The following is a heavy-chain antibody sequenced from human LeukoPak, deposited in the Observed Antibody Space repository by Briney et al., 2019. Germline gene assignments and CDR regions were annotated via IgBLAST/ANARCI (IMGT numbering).Heavy chain of an antibody. CDR2: INPDGSEK. CDR3: ARDLAYSRLDY. CDR1: GFSFGSSW. D-gene: IGHD5-18*01. Sequence: GGSLRLSCAASGFSFGSSWMDWVRQAPGKGLEWVASINPDGSEKYSVDSVEGRFTISRDNAKNLLYLQVNSLRVEDTAFYYCARDLAYSRLDYWGQGMLVTVSS. J-gene: IGHJ4*02. V-gene: IGHV3-7*01.